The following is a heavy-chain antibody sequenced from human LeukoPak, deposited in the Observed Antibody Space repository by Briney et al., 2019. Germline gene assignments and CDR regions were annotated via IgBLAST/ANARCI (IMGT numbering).Heavy chain of an antibody. V-gene: IGHV4-59*01. J-gene: IGHJ2*01. CDR2: IYYSGST. CDR1: GGSISSYY. Sequence: SETLSLTCTVSGGSISSYYWSWIRQPPGKGLGWIGYIYYSGSTNYNPSLKSRVTISVDTSKNQFSLKLSSVTAADTAVYYCARVTAAAGYYWYFDLWGRGTLVTVSS. D-gene: IGHD6-13*01. CDR3: ARVTAAAGYYWYFDL.